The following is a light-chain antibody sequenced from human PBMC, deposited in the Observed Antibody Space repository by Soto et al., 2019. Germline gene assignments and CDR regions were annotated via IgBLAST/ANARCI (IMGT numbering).Light chain of an antibody. CDR2: GNS. CDR3: QSYDSSLSGYV. J-gene: IGLJ1*01. Sequence: VLTQPPSVSGAPGQRVTISCTGSSSNIGAGYDVHWFQQLPGTAPKLLIYGNSNRPSGVPDRFSGSKSGTSASLAITGLQAEDEADYYCQSYDSSLSGYVFGTGTKLTVL. V-gene: IGLV1-40*01. CDR1: SSNIGAGYD.